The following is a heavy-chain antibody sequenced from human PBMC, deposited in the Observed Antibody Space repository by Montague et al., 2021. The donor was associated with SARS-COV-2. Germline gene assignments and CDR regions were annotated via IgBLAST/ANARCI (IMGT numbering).Heavy chain of an antibody. Sequence: SETLSLTCAVYGGSFSDNYWSWIRKPPGKGLEWIGEINHRGTSNYNPSLKSRVSISVDTSKNQFSLYLGSVTAADTAVYYCARGRQHFNMIVVVMTGGEYYFAHWGQGTLVTVSS. D-gene: IGHD3-22*01. CDR2: INHRGTS. CDR1: GGSFSDNY. V-gene: IGHV4-34*01. CDR3: ARGRQHFNMIVVVMTGGEYYFAH. J-gene: IGHJ4*02.